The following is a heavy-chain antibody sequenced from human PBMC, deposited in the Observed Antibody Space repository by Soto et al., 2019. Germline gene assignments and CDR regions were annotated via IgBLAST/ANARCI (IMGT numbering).Heavy chain of an antibody. CDR2: ISSSGSTI. J-gene: IGHJ4*02. V-gene: IGHV3-48*03. CDR3: ARGLGVVVITHFDY. CDR1: GFTFSSYE. D-gene: IGHD3-22*01. Sequence: GFLRLSCAASGFTFSSYEMNWVRQAPGKGLEWVSYISSSGSTIYYADSVKGRFTISRDNAKNSLYLQMNSLRAEDTAVYYCARGLGVVVITHFDYWGQGTMVTVYS.